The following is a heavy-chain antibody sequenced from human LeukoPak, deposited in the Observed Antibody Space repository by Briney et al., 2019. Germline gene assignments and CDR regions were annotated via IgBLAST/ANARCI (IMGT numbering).Heavy chain of an antibody. J-gene: IGHJ5*02. CDR3: AREEGLGYCSGGSCYYWFDP. Sequence: GASVKVYWKASGGTFSSYAISWVRQAPGQGLKWTAGLIPIFGTANYAQKLQGRVTITADESTSTAYMELSSLRSEDTAVYYCAREEGLGYCSGGSCYYWFDPWGQGTLVTVSS. CDR1: GGTFSSYA. CDR2: LIPIFGTA. V-gene: IGHV1-69*13. D-gene: IGHD2-15*01.